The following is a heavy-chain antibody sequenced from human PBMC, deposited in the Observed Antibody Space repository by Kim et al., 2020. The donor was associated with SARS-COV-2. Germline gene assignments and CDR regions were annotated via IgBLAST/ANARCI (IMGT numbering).Heavy chain of an antibody. CDR2: ISGSGGST. CDR1: GFTFSSYA. J-gene: IGHJ2*01. CDR3: AKEQSYDFGSGLGRWGYFDL. V-gene: IGHV3-23*01. D-gene: IGHD3-3*01. Sequence: GGSLRLSCAASGFTFSSYAMSWVRQAPGKGLEWVSAISGSGGSTYYADSVKGRFTISRDNSKNPLYLQMNSLRAEGTAVYYCAKEQSYDFGSGLGRWGYFDLWGHGTLVTVSS.